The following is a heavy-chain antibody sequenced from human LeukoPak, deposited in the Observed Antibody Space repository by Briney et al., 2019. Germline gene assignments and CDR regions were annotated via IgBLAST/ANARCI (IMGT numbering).Heavy chain of an antibody. J-gene: IGHJ4*02. CDR3: ASQGKVATTYYFDY. Sequence: GASVKVSCKASGGTFSSYAISWVRQAPGQGLEWMGGIIPIFGTANYAQKFQGRVTITADKSTSTAYMELSSLRSEDKAVYYCASQGKVATTYYFDYWGQGTLVTVSS. D-gene: IGHD5-24*01. CDR2: IIPIFGTA. CDR1: GGTFSSYA. V-gene: IGHV1-69*06.